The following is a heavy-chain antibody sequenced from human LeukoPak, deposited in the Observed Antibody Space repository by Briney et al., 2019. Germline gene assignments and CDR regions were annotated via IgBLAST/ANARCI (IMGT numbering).Heavy chain of an antibody. V-gene: IGHV3-48*01. CDR3: ASGVSSTSCYVDY. D-gene: IGHD2-2*01. CDR1: GFTFSSYE. J-gene: IGHJ4*02. Sequence: GGSLRLSCAASGFTFSSYEMNWVRQAPGKGLEWVSYISSSSSNINYADSVKGRFTISRDNAKNSLYLQMDSLRAEDTAVYYCASGVSSTSCYVDYWGQGTLVTVSS. CDR2: ISSSSSNI.